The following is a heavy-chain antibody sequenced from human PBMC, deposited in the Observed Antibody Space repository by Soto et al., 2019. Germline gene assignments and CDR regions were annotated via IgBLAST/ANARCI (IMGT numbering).Heavy chain of an antibody. CDR2: IYYSGST. J-gene: IGHJ4*02. Sequence: SETQSLTYTVSDGYLSSYYWSWLRQPPGKGLEWIGYIYYSGSTNYNPSLKSRVTISVDTSKNQFSLKLNSMTAADTAVYYCARHNYGSGSTYLDYWGQGTLVTVSS. CDR3: ARHNYGSGSTYLDY. D-gene: IGHD3-10*01. V-gene: IGHV4-59*08. CDR1: DGYLSSYY.